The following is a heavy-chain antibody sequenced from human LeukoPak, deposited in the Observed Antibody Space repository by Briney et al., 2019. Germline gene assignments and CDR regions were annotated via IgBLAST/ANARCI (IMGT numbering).Heavy chain of an antibody. V-gene: IGHV3-23*01. Sequence: GGSLRLSCAASGFTFSSYAMTWVRQAPGKGLEWVSSISGSGDNTYSADSVKGRFTISRDNSKNTLYLQMNSLRAEDTAVYYCAKELTRPLAYFQHWGQGTLVTVSS. J-gene: IGHJ1*01. D-gene: IGHD4/OR15-4a*01. CDR2: ISGSGDNT. CDR1: GFTFSSYA. CDR3: AKELTRPLAYFQH.